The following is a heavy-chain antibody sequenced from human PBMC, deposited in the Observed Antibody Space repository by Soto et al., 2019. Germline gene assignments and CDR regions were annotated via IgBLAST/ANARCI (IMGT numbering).Heavy chain of an antibody. J-gene: IGHJ4*02. V-gene: IGHV3-9*01. CDR1: GFTFADYA. D-gene: IGHD3-16*02. CDR2: ISWNTGSI. Sequence: EVQLVESGGGLVQPGRSLRLSCAASGFTFADYAMHWVRQAPGKGLEWVSGISWNTGSICYADSVKGRFTISRDNAKNSLYLQMNSLRAEDTAWYYCAKDKWEVSYYLDNGAKGTLVTVSS. CDR3: AKDKWEVSYYLDN.